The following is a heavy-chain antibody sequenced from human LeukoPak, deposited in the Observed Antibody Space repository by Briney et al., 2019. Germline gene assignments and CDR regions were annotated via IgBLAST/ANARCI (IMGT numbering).Heavy chain of an antibody. CDR3: ASDIGYCSSTSCLPNAFDI. V-gene: IGHV1-2*06. Sequence: ASVKVSCKASGYTFTGYYMHWVRQAPGQGLEWMGRINPNSGGTNYAQKFQGRVTMTRDTSISTAYMELSRLRSDDTAVYYCASDIGYCSSTSCLPNAFDIWGQGTMVTVSS. J-gene: IGHJ3*02. CDR1: GYTFTGYY. D-gene: IGHD2-2*01. CDR2: INPNSGGT.